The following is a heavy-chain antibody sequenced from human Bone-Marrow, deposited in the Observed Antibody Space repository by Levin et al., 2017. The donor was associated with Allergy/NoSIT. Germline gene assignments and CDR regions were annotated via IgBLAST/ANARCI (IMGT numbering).Heavy chain of an antibody. V-gene: IGHV4-34*01. Sequence: RASETLSLTCAVYGESFSDYYWSWIRQSPGKGLEWIGEINNSGTTNYKASLKSRATISVDTSKQQFSLKLNSVTAADTATYYCAKGRSYGYNWYFDLWGRGTPVTVSS. CDR2: INNSGTT. D-gene: IGHD5-18*01. CDR1: GESFSDYY. J-gene: IGHJ2*01. CDR3: AKGRSYGYNWYFDL.